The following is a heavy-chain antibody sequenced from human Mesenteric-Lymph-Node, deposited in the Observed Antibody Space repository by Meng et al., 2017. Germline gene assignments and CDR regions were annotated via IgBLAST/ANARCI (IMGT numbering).Heavy chain of an antibody. V-gene: IGHV4-34*01. CDR1: GGSFSSYY. CDR3: ARGRRGIAALGSWFDP. D-gene: IGHD6-13*01. Sequence: SETLSLTCAVYGGSFSSYYWGWIRQPPGKGLEWIGSIYYSGSTYYNPSLKSRVTISVDTSKNQFSLKLSSVTAADTAVYYCARGRRGIAALGSWFDPWGQGTLVTVSS. J-gene: IGHJ5*02. CDR2: IYYSGST.